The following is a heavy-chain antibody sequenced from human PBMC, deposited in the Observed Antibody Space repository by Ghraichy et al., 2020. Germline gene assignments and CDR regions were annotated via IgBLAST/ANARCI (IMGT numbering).Heavy chain of an antibody. CDR3: ARGGDYYDSSGFKWFDP. V-gene: IGHV1-69*13. Sequence: SVKASCKASGGTFSSYVISWVRQAPGQGLEWMGGIIPVFGTANYAQKFQGRVTITADESTTTAYMELSSLRSEDTAVYYCARGGDYYDSSGFKWFDPWGQGTLVTVSS. CDR1: GGTFSSYV. CDR2: IIPVFGTA. D-gene: IGHD3-22*01. J-gene: IGHJ5*02.